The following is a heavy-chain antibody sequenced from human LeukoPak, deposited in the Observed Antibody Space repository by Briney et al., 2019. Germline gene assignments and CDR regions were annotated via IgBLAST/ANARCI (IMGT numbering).Heavy chain of an antibody. CDR2: INPNSGGT. D-gene: IGHD6-6*01. J-gene: IGHJ5*02. V-gene: IGHV1-2*02. CDR3: ARILAARPRNWFDP. CDR1: GYTFTGYY. Sequence: ASVKVSCKASGYTFTGYYMHWVRQAPGQGLEWMGWINPNSGGTNYAQKFQGRVTMTRDTSISTAYMELSRLRSDDTAVCYCARILAARPRNWFDPWGQGTLVTVSS.